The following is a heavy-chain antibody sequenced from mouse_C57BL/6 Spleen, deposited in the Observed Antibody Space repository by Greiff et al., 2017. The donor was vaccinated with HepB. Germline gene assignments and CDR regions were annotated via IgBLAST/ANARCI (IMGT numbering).Heavy chain of an antibody. D-gene: IGHD1-1*01. J-gene: IGHJ2*01. CDR2: ISSGSSTI. Sequence: EVMLVESGGGLVKPGGSLKLSCAASGFTFSDYGMHWVRQAPEKGLEWVAYISSGSSTIYYADTVKGRFTISRDNAKNTLFLQMTSLRSEDTAMYYCARLYYYGSSSLGYFDYWGQGTTLTVSS. CDR1: GFTFSDYG. CDR3: ARLYYYGSSSLGYFDY. V-gene: IGHV5-17*01.